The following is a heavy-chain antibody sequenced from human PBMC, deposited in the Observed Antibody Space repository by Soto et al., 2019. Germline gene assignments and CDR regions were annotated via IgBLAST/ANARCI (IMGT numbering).Heavy chain of an antibody. CDR3: ARGRGNAGYYYYYGMDV. V-gene: IGHV4-34*01. D-gene: IGHD3-10*01. CDR1: GGSFSGYY. Sequence: SETLSLTCAVYGGSFSGYYWSWIRQPPGKGLEWIGEINHSGSTNYNPSLKSRVTISVDTSKNQFSMKLSSVTAADTAVYYCARGRGNAGYYYYYGMDVWGQGTTVTVSS. CDR2: INHSGST. J-gene: IGHJ6*02.